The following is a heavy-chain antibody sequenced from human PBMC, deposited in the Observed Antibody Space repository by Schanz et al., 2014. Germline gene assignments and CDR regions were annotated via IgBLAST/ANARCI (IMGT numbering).Heavy chain of an antibody. CDR2: IIPILGIA. Sequence: QVQLVQSGAEVKKPGASVKVSCKASGYTFTNFYIHWVRQAPGQGLEWMGRIIPILGIANYAQNFQGRVTITADKSTSTAYMELTSLRSEDTAVYYCAGTYCSSTSCYTGYYYMDVWGKGTTXTVSS. V-gene: IGHV1-69*04. CDR3: AGTYCSSTSCYTGYYYMDV. D-gene: IGHD2-2*02. J-gene: IGHJ6*03. CDR1: GYTFTNFY.